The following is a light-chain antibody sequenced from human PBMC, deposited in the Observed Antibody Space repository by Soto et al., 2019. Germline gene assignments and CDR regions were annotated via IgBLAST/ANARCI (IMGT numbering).Light chain of an antibody. CDR3: SSYTSRNTQV. CDR1: SSDIGVYNY. J-gene: IGLJ1*01. Sequence: QSVLTQPASVSGSPGQSISISCTGTSSDIGVYNYVSWYQQHPGKAPKLMISEVNNRPSGVSNRFSGSKSGNTASLTISGLQAEDEADYFCSSYTSRNTQVFGGGTKVTVL. V-gene: IGLV2-14*01. CDR2: EVN.